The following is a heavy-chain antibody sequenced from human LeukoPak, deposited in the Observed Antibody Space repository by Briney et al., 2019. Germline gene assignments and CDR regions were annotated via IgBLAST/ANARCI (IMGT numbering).Heavy chain of an antibody. CDR3: ARVRSGY. J-gene: IGHJ4*02. CDR2: INHSGST. V-gene: IGHV4-39*07. Sequence: SETLSLTCTVSGGSISSSSYYWSWIRQSPGKGLEWIGEINHSGSTNYNPSLKSRVTISVDTSKNQFSLKLSSVTAADTAVYYCARVRSGYWGQGTLVTVSS. CDR1: GGSISSSSYY. D-gene: IGHD3-3*01.